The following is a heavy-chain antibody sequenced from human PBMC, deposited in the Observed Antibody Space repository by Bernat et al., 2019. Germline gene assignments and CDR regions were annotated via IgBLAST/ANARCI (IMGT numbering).Heavy chain of an antibody. CDR2: IYYSGST. J-gene: IGHJ5*01. CDR1: GGSVSSGSYY. D-gene: IGHD3-9*01. V-gene: IGHV4-61*01. CDR3: ARGGLLRYFGYRQLLLDP. Sequence: QVQLQESGPGLVKPSETLSLTCTVSGGSVSSGSYYWSWIRQPPGKGLEWIGYIYYSGSTNYNPPLNSRLTISVDTSKNQFSLKLSAVTAADTAVYYCARGGLLRYFGYRQLLLDPWGQGTLVTVSS.